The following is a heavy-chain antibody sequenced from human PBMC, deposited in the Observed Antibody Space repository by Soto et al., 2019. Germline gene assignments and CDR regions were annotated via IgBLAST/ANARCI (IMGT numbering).Heavy chain of an antibody. V-gene: IGHV3-30*18. J-gene: IGHJ6*02. Sequence: GGSLRLACAASGFTFSSYGMHWVRQAPGKGLEWVAVISYDGSNKYYADSVKGRFTISRDNSKNTLYLQMNSLRAEDTAVYYCAKDLDIVLVTASFYYYYGMDVWGQRTTVTGSS. CDR2: ISYDGSNK. CDR3: AKDLDIVLVTASFYYYYGMDV. CDR1: GFTFSSYG. D-gene: IGHD2-21*02.